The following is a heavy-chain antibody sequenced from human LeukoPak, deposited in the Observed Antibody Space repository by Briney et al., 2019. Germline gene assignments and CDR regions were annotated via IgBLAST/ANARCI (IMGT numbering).Heavy chain of an antibody. CDR3: AKEHQRFDY. J-gene: IGHJ4*02. CDR2: IRYDGNNK. D-gene: IGHD2-2*01. Sequence: GGSLRLSCAASGFTFSSYGMHWVRQAPGKGLEWVAFIRYDGNNKYYTDSVKGRFAISRDNSKNTLFLQMNSLRAEDTAVYYCAKEHQRFDYWGQGTLVTVSS. CDR1: GFTFSSYG. V-gene: IGHV3-30*02.